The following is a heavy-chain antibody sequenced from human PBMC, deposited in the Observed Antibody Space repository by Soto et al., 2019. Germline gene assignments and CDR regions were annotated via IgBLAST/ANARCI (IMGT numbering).Heavy chain of an antibody. CDR2: INSDGSST. CDR1: GFTSSSYC. V-gene: IGHV3-74*01. Sequence: GGSLRISCAASGFTSSSYCMHWVRQAPGKGLVWVSRINSDGSSTSYADSVKGRFTISRDNAKNTLYLQMNSLRAEDTAVYSCARDLTLRFLALGYWGQGTLVTVSS. J-gene: IGHJ4*02. CDR3: ARDLTLRFLALGY. D-gene: IGHD3-3*01.